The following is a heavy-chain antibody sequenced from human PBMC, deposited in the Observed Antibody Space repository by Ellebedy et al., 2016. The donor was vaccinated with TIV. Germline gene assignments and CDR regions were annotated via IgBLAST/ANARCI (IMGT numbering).Heavy chain of an antibody. V-gene: IGHV3-9*01. CDR2: ISWNSGSI. CDR1: GFTFDDYA. J-gene: IGHJ4*02. D-gene: IGHD5-12*01. Sequence: PGGSLRLSCAASGFTFDDYAMHWVRQAPGKGLEWVSGISWNSGSIGYADSVKGRFTISRDNAKNSLYLQMNSLRAEDTAVYYCARGKRGASGYPFDYWGQGTLVTVSS. CDR3: ARGKRGASGYPFDY.